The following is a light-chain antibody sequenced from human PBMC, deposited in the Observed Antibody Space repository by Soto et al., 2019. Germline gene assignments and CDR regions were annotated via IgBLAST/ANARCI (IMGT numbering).Light chain of an antibody. CDR2: GAS. J-gene: IGKJ5*01. V-gene: IGKV3-15*01. CDR1: ESVGIK. CDR3: QQYGSSPPIT. Sequence: EIMMTQSPATLSVSPGERATLSCRASESVGIKLAWYQQKPGQAPRLLISGASTRATGIPARFSGSGSGTDFTLTISRLEPEDFAVYYCQQYGSSPPITFGQGTRLEIK.